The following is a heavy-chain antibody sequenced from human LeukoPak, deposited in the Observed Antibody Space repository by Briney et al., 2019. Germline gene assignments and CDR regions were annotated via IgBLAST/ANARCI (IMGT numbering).Heavy chain of an antibody. CDR3: ARGRSAHYFDY. D-gene: IGHD6-25*01. CDR2: ISNDGSNK. J-gene: IGHJ4*02. Sequence: PGGSLRLSCAASGFTFSTYATPWVRQAPGKGLEWVAVISNDGSNKYYADSVKGRFTISRDNSKNTLYLQMNSLRAEDTAVYYCARGRSAHYFDYWGQGTLVTVSS. CDR1: GFTFSTYA. V-gene: IGHV3-30-3*01.